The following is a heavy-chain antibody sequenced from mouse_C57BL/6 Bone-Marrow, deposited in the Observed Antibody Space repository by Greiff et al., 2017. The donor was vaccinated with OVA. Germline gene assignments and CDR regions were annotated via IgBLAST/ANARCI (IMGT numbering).Heavy chain of an antibody. CDR1: GFNIKDDY. V-gene: IGHV14-4*01. CDR3: TLLLFAY. CDR2: IDPENGDT. D-gene: IGHD1-1*01. J-gene: IGHJ3*01. Sequence: VHVKQSGAELVRPGASVKLSCTASGFNIKDDYMHWVKQRPEQGLEWIGWIDPENGDTEYASKFQGKATITADTSSNTAYLQLSSLTSDDTAVYYCTLLLFAYWGQGTLVTVSA.